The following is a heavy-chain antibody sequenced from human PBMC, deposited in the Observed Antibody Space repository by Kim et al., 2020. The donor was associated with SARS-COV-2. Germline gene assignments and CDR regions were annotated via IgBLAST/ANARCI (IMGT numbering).Heavy chain of an antibody. J-gene: IGHJ6*02. V-gene: IGHV3-33*06. Sequence: GGSLRLSCAASGFTFSSYGMHWVRQAPGKGLEWVAVIWYDGSNKYYADSVKGRFTISRDNSKNTLYLQMNSLRAEDTAVYYCAKDQNYYGSGSRSFYGMDVWGQGTTVTVSS. D-gene: IGHD3-10*01. CDR3: AKDQNYYGSGSRSFYGMDV. CDR1: GFTFSSYG. CDR2: IWYDGSNK.